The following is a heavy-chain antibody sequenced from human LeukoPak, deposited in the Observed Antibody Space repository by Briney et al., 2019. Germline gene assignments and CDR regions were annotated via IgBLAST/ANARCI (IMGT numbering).Heavy chain of an antibody. V-gene: IGHV4-4*07. CDR1: GGSISSYY. CDR3: ARDLVGATEYWFDP. J-gene: IGHJ5*02. CDR2: IYTSGST. D-gene: IGHD1-26*01. Sequence: SETLSLTCTVSGGSISSYYWSWIRQPAGKGLEWIGRIYTSGSTNYNPSLKSRVTMSVDTSKNQFSLKLSSVTAADTAVYYCARDLVGATEYWFDPWGQGILVTVSS.